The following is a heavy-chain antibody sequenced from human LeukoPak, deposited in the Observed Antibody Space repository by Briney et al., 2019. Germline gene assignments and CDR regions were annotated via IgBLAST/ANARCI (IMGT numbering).Heavy chain of an antibody. J-gene: IGHJ6*02. Sequence: GGSLRLSCTASGFTFGGYAMSWVRQAPGKGLEWVSSISAGSEDSYYADSVKGRFTISRDNSKSTLYLQMNSLRADDTAVYYCARTIAHYSNTWLYYYYGLDVWGQGTTVTVSS. D-gene: IGHD1-7*01. CDR3: ARTIAHYSNTWLYYYYGLDV. CDR2: ISAGSEDS. V-gene: IGHV3-23*01. CDR1: GFTFGGYA.